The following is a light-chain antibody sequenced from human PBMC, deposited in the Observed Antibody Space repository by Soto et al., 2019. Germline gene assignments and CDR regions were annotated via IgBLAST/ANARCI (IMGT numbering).Light chain of an antibody. CDR3: MQALQTPFT. Sequence: DIVMTQSPLSLPVTPGEPASISCRSSQSLLHSNGYNYLDWYLQKPGQSPQLLIYLGSNRASGVPDRFSGSGSGTDFTLKISRVEAEDVGVYYCMQALQTPFTFCRSTKADIK. CDR2: LGS. CDR1: QSLLHSNGYNY. V-gene: IGKV2-28*01. J-gene: IGKJ3*01.